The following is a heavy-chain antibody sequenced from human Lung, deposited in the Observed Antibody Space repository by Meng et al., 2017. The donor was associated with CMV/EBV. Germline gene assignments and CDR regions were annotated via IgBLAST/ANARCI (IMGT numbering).Heavy chain of an antibody. CDR1: GDSITNHNR. J-gene: IGHJ1*01. V-gene: IGHV4-4*02. CDR3: LRRSGGSV. CDR2: IPHRGSS. D-gene: IGHD3-10*01. Sequence: MQVRKSSPVLVKPSETLSLTCAVSGDSITNHNRLAWVRQPPGKGLEWIGEIPHRGSSAYNPSLKSRVSMSIDKSKNQFSLKLTSVTAADTAVYHCLRRSGGSVWGQGTLVTVSS.